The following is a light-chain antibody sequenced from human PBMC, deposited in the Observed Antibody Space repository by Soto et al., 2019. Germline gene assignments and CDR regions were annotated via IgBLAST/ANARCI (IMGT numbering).Light chain of an antibody. Sequence: DIQMTQSPSAMSASVGDRVTITCRASQGISNYLAWFQQKPGKVPKRLIYGASSLQGGVPSRFSGSGSGTEFTLTISSLQPEDFATYYCLQHNSYPLTFGGGTKWIS. CDR1: QGISNY. V-gene: IGKV1-17*03. CDR3: LQHNSYPLT. CDR2: GAS. J-gene: IGKJ4*01.